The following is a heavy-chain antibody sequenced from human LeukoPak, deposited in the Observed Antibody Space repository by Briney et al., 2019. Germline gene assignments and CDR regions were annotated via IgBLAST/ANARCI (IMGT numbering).Heavy chain of an antibody. J-gene: IGHJ4*02. CDR3: AREHVGYSSGWHDLDF. CDR2: IYTSGIT. CDR1: GGSISSNF. D-gene: IGHD6-19*01. Sequence: ETRSLTCSVSGGSISSNFWSWIRQPAGKGLEWIGRIYTSGITNYNPSLKSRVTMSVDTSKKQFSLSLSSVTAADTAVYYCAREHVGYSSGWHDLDFWGQGALLADSS. V-gene: IGHV4-4*07.